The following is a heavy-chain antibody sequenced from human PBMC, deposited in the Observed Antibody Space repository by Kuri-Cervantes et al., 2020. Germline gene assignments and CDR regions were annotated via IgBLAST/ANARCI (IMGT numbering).Heavy chain of an antibody. D-gene: IGHD3-3*01. CDR1: GGSISSYY. CDR3: ARTGLPSHLFWSGYFFDY. Sequence: GSLRLSCTVSGGSISSYYWSWIRQPPGKRLEWIGYIYYSGSTNYNPPLKSRVTISVDTSKNQFSLKLSSVTAADTAVYYCARTGLPSHLFWSGYFFDYWGQGTLVTVSS. J-gene: IGHJ4*02. V-gene: IGHV4-59*01. CDR2: IYYSGST.